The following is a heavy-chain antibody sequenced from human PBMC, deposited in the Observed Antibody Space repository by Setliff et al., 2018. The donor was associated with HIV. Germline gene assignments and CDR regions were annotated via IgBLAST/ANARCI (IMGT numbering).Heavy chain of an antibody. CDR2: INPNSGGST. CDR3: ARDPNRIAVAGTFDY. CDR1: GYTFTAYY. Sequence: ASVKVSCKASGYTFTAYYMYWVRQAPGQGLEWMGRINPNSGGSTSYAQKFQGRVTMTRDTSTSTVYVELSSLRSEDTAVYYCARDPNRIAVAGTFDYWGQGTLVTVSS. V-gene: IGHV1-46*01. D-gene: IGHD6-19*01. J-gene: IGHJ4*02.